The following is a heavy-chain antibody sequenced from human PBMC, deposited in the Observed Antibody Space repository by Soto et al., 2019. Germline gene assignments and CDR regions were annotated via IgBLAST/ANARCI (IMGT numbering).Heavy chain of an antibody. CDR3: ARDGSVVAARAYYYGMDV. Sequence: ASVKVSCKASGFTFTSSAVQWVRQARGQRLEWIGWIVVGSGNTNYAQKFQERVTITRDTSTSTAYMELRSLRSDDTAVYYCARDGSVVAARAYYYGMDVWGQGTTVTVSS. CDR1: GFTFTSSA. V-gene: IGHV1-58*01. J-gene: IGHJ6*02. D-gene: IGHD2-15*01. CDR2: IVVGSGNT.